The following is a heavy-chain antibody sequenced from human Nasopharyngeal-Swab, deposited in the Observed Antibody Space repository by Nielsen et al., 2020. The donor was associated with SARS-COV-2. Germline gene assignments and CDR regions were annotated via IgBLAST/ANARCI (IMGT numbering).Heavy chain of an antibody. CDR1: GFTFSSYS. CDR2: IGGTGDST. CDR3: AKEEVVGATLGYYYYYGMDV. V-gene: IGHV3-23*01. J-gene: IGHJ6*02. D-gene: IGHD1-26*01. Sequence: GESLKISCAASGFTFSSYSMNWVRQAPGKGLEWVSAIGGTGDSTYYADSVKGRFTISRDNSKNTLYLQMNSLRAEDTAVYYCAKEEVVGATLGYYYYYGMDVWGQGTTVTVSS.